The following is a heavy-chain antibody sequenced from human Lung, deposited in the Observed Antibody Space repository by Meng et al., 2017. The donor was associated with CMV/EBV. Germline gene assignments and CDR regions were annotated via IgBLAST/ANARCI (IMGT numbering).Heavy chain of an antibody. CDR2: IIPIHDVT. V-gene: IGHV1-69*04. Sequence: SXXVSXKASGGASTSYTINWVRQAPGQGFEWMGRIIPIHDVTNYAQKFQGRDTITADKSTATAYLELGSLRSDDTAVYYCATDTCFYASCYVGSFHHYFYGMDVWXQGTTVTVSS. D-gene: IGHD2-2*01. J-gene: IGHJ6*02. CDR3: ATDTCFYASCYVGSFHHYFYGMDV. CDR1: GGASTSYT.